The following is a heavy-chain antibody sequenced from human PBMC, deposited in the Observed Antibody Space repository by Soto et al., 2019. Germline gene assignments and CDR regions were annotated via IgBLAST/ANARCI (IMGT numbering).Heavy chain of an antibody. Sequence: KSSETLSLTCTVSGASISSSSYLWGWIRQPPGKGLEWIGSIYYSGITYYNPSLNSRATISLDTSKNQFSLKLSSVTAADTAVYYCARHGGPSRTGTGFGYWGQGTQVTVSS. CDR2: IYYSGIT. J-gene: IGHJ4*02. CDR1: GASISSSSYL. D-gene: IGHD1-1*01. V-gene: IGHV4-39*01. CDR3: ARHGGPSRTGTGFGY.